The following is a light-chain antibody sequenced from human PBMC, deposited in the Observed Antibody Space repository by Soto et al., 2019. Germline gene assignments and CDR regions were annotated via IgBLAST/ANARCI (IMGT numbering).Light chain of an antibody. CDR2: DAS. CDR1: QSVSSY. CDR3: QQRSNWPPTWT. J-gene: IGKJ1*01. Sequence: EIVLTQSPATLSLSPGERATLSCRASQSVSSYLAWYQQKPGQAPRLLIYDASNRATGILARFSGSGSGTDFTLTISSLEPEDFAVYYCQQRSNWPPTWTFGQGTKVEIK. V-gene: IGKV3-11*01.